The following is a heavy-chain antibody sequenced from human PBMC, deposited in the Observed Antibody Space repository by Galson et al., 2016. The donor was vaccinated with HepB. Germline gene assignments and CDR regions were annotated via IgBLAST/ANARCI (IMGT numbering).Heavy chain of an antibody. CDR3: TNSRVYSTNGYDYYLMDV. Sequence: SLRLSCAASGFTFSSSWMSWVRQAPGKGLEWVANIKQDGSEKYYVDSVKGRFTISRDNAKNSLYLQMNSLRAEDTAVYYCTNSRVYSTNGYDYYLMDVWGQGTTVTVSS. CDR2: IKQDGSEK. V-gene: IGHV3-7*03. CDR1: GFTFSSSW. D-gene: IGHD6-13*01. J-gene: IGHJ6*02.